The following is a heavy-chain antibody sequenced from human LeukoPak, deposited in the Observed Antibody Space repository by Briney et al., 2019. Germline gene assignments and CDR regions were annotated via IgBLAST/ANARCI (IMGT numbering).Heavy chain of an antibody. V-gene: IGHV4-34*01. Sequence: SETLSLTCVVYGGSFSGYYWSWIRKPPGKGLEWIGSIYDSGSTYYNPSLKSRVTISVDTSKNQFSLKLNSVTAADTAVYYCARHYGPWGQGTLVTVSS. CDR2: IYDSGST. CDR1: GGSFSGYY. J-gene: IGHJ5*02. D-gene: IGHD3-16*01. CDR3: ARHYGP.